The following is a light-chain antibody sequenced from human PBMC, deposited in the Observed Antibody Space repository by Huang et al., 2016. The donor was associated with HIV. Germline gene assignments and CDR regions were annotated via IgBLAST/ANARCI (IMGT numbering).Light chain of an antibody. Sequence: IVMTQSPLSLPVTPGETASISCNSTLSLLHRSGYNYLDCYLQRPGQPPQLLMYFASHRASGVPDRFSGTGSGTNFTLKVARVEADDVGTYYCMQGLRAPYTFGQGAKLEIK. CDR3: MQGLRAPYT. CDR2: FAS. V-gene: IGKV2-28*01. CDR1: LSLLHRSGYNY. J-gene: IGKJ2*01.